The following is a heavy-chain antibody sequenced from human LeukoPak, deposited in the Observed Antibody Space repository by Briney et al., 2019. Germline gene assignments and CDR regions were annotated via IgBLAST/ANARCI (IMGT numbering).Heavy chain of an antibody. CDR1: GGSISTYN. J-gene: IGHJ5*02. CDR2: IHTSGST. Sequence: PSETLSLTCTVSGGSISTYNWSWIRQPAGKGLEWIGRIHTSGSTNYNPSLKSRVTISVDKSKNQFSLKLSSVTAADTAVYYCARGLVGTTGEQNWFDPWGQGTLLTVSS. CDR3: ARGLVGTTGEQNWFDP. V-gene: IGHV4-4*07. D-gene: IGHD1-26*01.